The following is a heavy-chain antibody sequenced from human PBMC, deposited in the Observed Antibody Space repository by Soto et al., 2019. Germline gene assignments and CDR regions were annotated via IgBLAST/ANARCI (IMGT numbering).Heavy chain of an antibody. V-gene: IGHV1-2*02. J-gene: IGHJ5*02. CDR2: INPNSGGT. D-gene: IGHD6-6*01. CDR1: GYTFTGYY. CDR3: ARDRSSSSEGWFDP. Sequence: GALVKVSCKASGYTFTGYYMHWVRQAPGQGLEWMGWINPNSGGTNYAQKFQGRVTMTRDTSISTAYMELSRLRSDDTAVYYCARDRSSSSEGWFDPWGQGTLVTVSS.